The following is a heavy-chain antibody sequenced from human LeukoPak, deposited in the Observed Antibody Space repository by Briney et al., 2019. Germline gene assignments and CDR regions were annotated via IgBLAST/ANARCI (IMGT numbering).Heavy chain of an antibody. D-gene: IGHD3-22*01. CDR1: GGTFSNYA. CDR3: VRDARKYYDSSVLDYFDY. J-gene: IGHJ4*02. CDR2: VLPIFNKT. V-gene: IGHV1-69*05. Sequence: WASAKVSRKASGGTFSNYAINWVRQAPGQGLEWMGGVLPIFNKTNYAQKFQGRVTITTDEFTSAAYMELSSLRSEDTAVYYCVRDARKYYDSSVLDYFDYWGQGTLVTVSS.